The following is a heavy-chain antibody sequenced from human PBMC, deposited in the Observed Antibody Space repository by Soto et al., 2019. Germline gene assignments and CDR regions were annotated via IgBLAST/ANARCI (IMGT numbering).Heavy chain of an antibody. V-gene: IGHV4-59*01. CDR2: MYNTGST. D-gene: IGHD2-21*02. CDR1: CGSISSYY. Sequence: SETLSLTCTVSCGSISSYYWSWIRQPTGPGLEWIGYMYNTGSTIYNPSLKSRVTISVDTSKNQFSLKLNSVTAADTAVYYCARDLWGYCGADCYPLDVWGQGTTVTVS. J-gene: IGHJ6*02. CDR3: ARDLWGYCGADCYPLDV.